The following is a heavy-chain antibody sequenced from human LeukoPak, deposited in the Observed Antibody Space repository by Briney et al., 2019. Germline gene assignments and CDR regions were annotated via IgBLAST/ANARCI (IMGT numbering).Heavy chain of an antibody. CDR2: IIPIFGTA. D-gene: IGHD3-9*01. Sequence: SVKVSCKASGGTFSSYAISWVRQAPGQGLEWMGGIIPIFGTANYAQKFQGRVTITTDESTSTAYMELSSLRSEDTAVYYCAVGGGYDILTGSLNDYWGQGTLVTVSS. CDR1: GGTFSSYA. CDR3: AVGGGYDILTGSLNDY. J-gene: IGHJ4*02. V-gene: IGHV1-69*05.